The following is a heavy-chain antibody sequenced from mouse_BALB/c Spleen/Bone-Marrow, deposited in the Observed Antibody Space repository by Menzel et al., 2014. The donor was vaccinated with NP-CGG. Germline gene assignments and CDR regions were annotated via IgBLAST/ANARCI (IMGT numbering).Heavy chain of an antibody. CDR2: ITYSGST. J-gene: IGHJ2*01. D-gene: IGHD2-4*01. CDR3: ARYYDYDGDYFDY. V-gene: IGHV3-2*02. Sequence: EVQLQQSGPGLVKPSQSLSLPCTVTGYSITSDYAWNWIRQFPGNKLEWMGYITYSGSTSYNPSLKSRISITRDTSKNQFFLQLNSVTTEDTATYYCARYYDYDGDYFDYWGQGTTLTVSS. CDR1: GYSITSDYA.